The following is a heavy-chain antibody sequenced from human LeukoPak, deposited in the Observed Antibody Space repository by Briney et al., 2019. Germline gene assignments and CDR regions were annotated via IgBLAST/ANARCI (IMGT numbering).Heavy chain of an antibody. J-gene: IGHJ4*02. CDR3: AKCSNDREGDGSIDY. V-gene: IGHV3-30*02. CDR2: IRYDGSNK. Sequence: PGGSLRLSCAASGFTFSSYWMSWVRQAPGKGLEWVAFIRYDGSNKYYADSVKGRFTISRDNSKNTLYLQMNSLRAEDTAVYYCAKCSNDREGDGSIDYWGQGALVTVSS. CDR1: GFTFSSYW. D-gene: IGHD5-24*01.